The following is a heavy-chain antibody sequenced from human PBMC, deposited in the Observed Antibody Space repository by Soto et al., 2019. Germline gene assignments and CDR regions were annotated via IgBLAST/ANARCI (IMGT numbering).Heavy chain of an antibody. CDR3: ARDYGSALDY. CDR2: ISHDGSSQ. V-gene: IGHV3-30-3*01. J-gene: IGHJ4*02. Sequence: QVQLVESGGGVVQPGRSLRLSCVATGFTFSSYAMNWVRQAPGKGLEWVAVISHDGSSQYYTDSVKGRFPISRDNSKNTLYVQMNSLRGEDTAVYYCARDYGSALDYWGQGTLVTVSS. D-gene: IGHD3-10*01. CDR1: GFTFSSYA.